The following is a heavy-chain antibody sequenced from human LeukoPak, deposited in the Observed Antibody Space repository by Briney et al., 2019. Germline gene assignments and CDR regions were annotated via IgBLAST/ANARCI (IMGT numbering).Heavy chain of an antibody. CDR1: GFTFRCYW. Sequence: GGSLRLSCAASGFTFRCYWMTWVRQAPGKGLEWVANIRPDGSEEYYVDSVKGRFTVSRDNAENSLHLQMNSLRAEDTAVYYCATSRETAATIIGYWGQGTLVTVSS. CDR2: IRPDGSEE. J-gene: IGHJ4*02. CDR3: ATSRETAATIIGY. V-gene: IGHV3-7*01. D-gene: IGHD5-12*01.